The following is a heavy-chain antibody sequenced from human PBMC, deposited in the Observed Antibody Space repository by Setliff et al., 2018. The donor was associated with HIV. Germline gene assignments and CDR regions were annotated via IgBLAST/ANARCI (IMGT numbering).Heavy chain of an antibody. J-gene: IGHJ5*02. CDR1: GGSISSGGYY. D-gene: IGHD3-3*01. CDR3: APYNTRSGYYSMGWFDP. V-gene: IGHV4-31*03. Sequence: ASETLSLTCTVSGGSISSGGYYWSWIRQHPGKGLEWIGYIHYTGSTYYNPSLKSRVTISVDTSKNQFSLKLSSVTAADTAVYYRAPYNTRSGYYSMGWFDPWGQGTLVTVSS. CDR2: IHYTGST.